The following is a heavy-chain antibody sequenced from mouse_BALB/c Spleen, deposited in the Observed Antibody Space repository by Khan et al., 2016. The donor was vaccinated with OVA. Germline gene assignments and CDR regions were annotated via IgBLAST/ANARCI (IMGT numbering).Heavy chain of an antibody. CDR2: INTYTGEP. Sequence: QIQLVQSGPELKKPGETVKISCKASGYTFTNFGMNWVKQAPGKGLKWMGWINTYTGEPTYADAFKGRFAFSLETSASTAYLQINNLTNEDMATYFCARGASYWYFDVWGAGTTVTVSS. CDR3: ARGASYWYFDV. J-gene: IGHJ1*01. CDR1: GYTFTNFG. V-gene: IGHV9-1*02.